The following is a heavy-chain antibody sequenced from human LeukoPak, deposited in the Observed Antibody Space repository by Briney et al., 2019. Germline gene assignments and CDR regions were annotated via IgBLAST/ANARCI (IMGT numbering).Heavy chain of an antibody. V-gene: IGHV3-7*01. Sequence: GGSLRLSCAASGFNFGGYWMSWVRHAPGKGPERVANIRYDGSETFYGDSVKGRFTVSRDNAKNSLYLQMNSLRAEDTGVYYCASATGDKGGYFDSWGQGAQVTVSS. J-gene: IGHJ4*02. CDR2: IRYDGSET. CDR1: GFNFGGYW. CDR3: ASATGDKGGYFDS. D-gene: IGHD7-27*01.